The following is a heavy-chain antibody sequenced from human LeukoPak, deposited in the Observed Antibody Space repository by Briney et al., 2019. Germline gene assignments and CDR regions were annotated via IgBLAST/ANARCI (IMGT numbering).Heavy chain of an antibody. CDR1: GGTFSSYA. D-gene: IGHD3-16*02. CDR2: VIPIFGTA. J-gene: IGHJ4*02. V-gene: IGHV1-69*05. CDR3: ARDYDYVWGSYRYNPLGY. Sequence: GASVKVSCKASGGTFSSYAISWVRQAPGQGLEWMGGVIPIFGTANYAQKFQGRVTITTDESKSTAYMELSSLRSEDTAVYYCARDYDYVWGSYRYNPLGYWGQGTLVTVSS.